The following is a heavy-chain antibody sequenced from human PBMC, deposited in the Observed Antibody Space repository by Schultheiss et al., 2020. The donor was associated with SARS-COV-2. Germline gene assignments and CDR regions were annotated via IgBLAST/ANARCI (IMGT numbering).Heavy chain of an antibody. CDR3: ARGHGSGTFDY. D-gene: IGHD3-10*01. CDR2: IYYSGST. V-gene: IGHV4-31*01. J-gene: IGHJ4*02. CDR1: GGSISSGGYY. Sequence: SETLSLTCTVSGGSISSGGYYWSWIRQHPGKGLEWIGYIYYSGSTYYNPSLKSLVTISVDTSKNQFSLKLSSVTAADTAVYYCARGHGSGTFDYWGQGTLVTVSS.